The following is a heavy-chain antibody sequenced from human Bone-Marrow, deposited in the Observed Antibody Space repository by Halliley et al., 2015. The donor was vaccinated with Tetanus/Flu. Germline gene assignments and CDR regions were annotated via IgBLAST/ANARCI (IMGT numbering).Heavy chain of an antibody. J-gene: IGHJ4*02. D-gene: IGHD3-22*01. CDR1: GLRFSIYT. CDR3: VKGPLHYYDTDGPYANY. CDR2: ISSNGGRT. V-gene: IGHV3-64D*09. Sequence: SLRLSCSASGLRFSIYTMHWVRQAPGKGLEYVSAISSNGGRTYYPDSVKGRFTISRDNSKNTLYLQMNSLRAEDTAVYYCVKGPLHYYDTDGPYANYWGQGTLVTVSS.